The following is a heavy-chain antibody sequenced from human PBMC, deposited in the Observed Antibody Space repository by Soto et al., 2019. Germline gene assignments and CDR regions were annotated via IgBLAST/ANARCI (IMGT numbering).Heavy chain of an antibody. J-gene: IGHJ3*02. CDR1: GGTFRSYA. D-gene: IGHD3-10*01. CDR3: ARRHYGSVTTAFDI. CDR2: IIPIFGTA. V-gene: IGHV1-69*12. Sequence: QVQLVQSGAEVKKPGSSVKVSCKASGGTFRSYAISWVRQAPGKGLEWMGGIIPIFGTANYAQKFQGRVTITADESTSSAYMERSSRRSEGPAVYYCARRHYGSVTTAFDIWGQGTMVTVSS.